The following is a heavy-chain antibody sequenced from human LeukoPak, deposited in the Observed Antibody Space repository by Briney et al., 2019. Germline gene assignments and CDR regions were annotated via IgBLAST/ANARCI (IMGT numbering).Heavy chain of an antibody. J-gene: IGHJ6*03. V-gene: IGHV4-34*01. D-gene: IGHD3-3*01. CDR3: ARGNHYDFWSGYYYYYMDV. CDR1: GGSFSGYY. CDR2: INHSGST. Sequence: SSETLSLTCAVYGGSFSGYYWSWIRQPPGKGLEWIGEINHSGSTNYNPSLKSRVTISVDTSKNQFSPKLSSVTAADTAVYYCARGNHYDFWSGYYYYYMDVWGKGTTVTVSS.